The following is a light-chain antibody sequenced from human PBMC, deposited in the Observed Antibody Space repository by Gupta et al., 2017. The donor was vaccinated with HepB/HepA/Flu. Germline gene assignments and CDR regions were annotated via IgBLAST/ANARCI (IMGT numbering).Light chain of an antibody. J-gene: IGKJ1*01. CDR3: QQRYGNPPTWT. CDR2: AAS. Sequence: DIQMTQSPSSLSASVGDRVTITCRASQSISSYLNWYQQKPGKAPKLLIYAASSLQSGVPSRFSGSGAGTDFTLTISSLQPEDFATYYCQQRYGNPPTWTFGQGTKVEIK. V-gene: IGKV1-39*01. CDR1: QSISSY.